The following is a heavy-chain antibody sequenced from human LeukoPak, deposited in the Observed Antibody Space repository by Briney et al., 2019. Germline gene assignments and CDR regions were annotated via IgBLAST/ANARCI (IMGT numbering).Heavy chain of an antibody. Sequence: SETLSLTCTVSGGPISNYYWSWTRQPPGKGLEWIGYIYYSGSTNYNPSLKSRVTISLDRSKNQFSLKLSSVTAADTAVYYCARGREAACTLLDFDYWGQGTLVTVSS. J-gene: IGHJ4*02. CDR2: IYYSGST. V-gene: IGHV4-59*01. CDR3: ARGREAACTLLDFDY. D-gene: IGHD6-13*01. CDR1: GGPISNYY.